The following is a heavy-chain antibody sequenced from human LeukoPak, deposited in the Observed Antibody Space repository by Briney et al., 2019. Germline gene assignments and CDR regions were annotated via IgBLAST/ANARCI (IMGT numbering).Heavy chain of an antibody. CDR3: AKDYYGSGSYYSGDAFDI. Sequence: GGSLRLSCAASGFTFSSYPMSWVRQAPGKGLEWVSAISSSGGSKYYADSVKGRFTISRDNSKNPLYLQMSSLRAEDTAVYYCAKDYYGSGSYYSGDAFDIWGQGTMVTVPS. CDR2: ISSSGGSK. CDR1: GFTFSSYP. J-gene: IGHJ3*02. D-gene: IGHD3-10*01. V-gene: IGHV3-23*01.